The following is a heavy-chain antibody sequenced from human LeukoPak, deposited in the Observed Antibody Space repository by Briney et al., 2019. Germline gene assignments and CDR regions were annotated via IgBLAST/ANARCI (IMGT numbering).Heavy chain of an antibody. Sequence: SETLSLTCTVSGGSISSYYWSWIRQPPGKGLEWIGYIYYSGSTNYNPSLKSRVTISVDTSKNQFSLKLSSVTAADTAVYYCAGEVLTGHGFDPWGQGTLVAVSS. J-gene: IGHJ5*02. CDR3: AGEVLTGHGFDP. CDR2: IYYSGST. V-gene: IGHV4-59*01. D-gene: IGHD3-9*01. CDR1: GGSISSYY.